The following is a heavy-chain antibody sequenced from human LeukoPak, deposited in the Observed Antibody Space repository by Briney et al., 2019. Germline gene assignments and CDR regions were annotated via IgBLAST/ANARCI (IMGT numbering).Heavy chain of an antibody. V-gene: IGHV1-69*05. CDR3: ARVYYDSSGYYYIFDY. D-gene: IGHD3-22*01. CDR2: IIPIFGTA. J-gene: IGHJ4*02. Sequence: SVKVSCKASGGTFSSYAISWVRQAPGQGLEWMGGIIPIFGTANYAQKFQGRVTITTDESTSAAYMELSSLRSEDTAVYYCARVYYDSSGYYYIFDYWGQGTLVTVSS. CDR1: GGTFSSYA.